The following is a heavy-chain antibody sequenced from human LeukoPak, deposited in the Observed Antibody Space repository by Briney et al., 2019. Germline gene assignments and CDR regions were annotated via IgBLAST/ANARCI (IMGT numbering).Heavy chain of an antibody. V-gene: IGHV4-59*08. J-gene: IGHJ4*02. CDR2: IYYSGST. D-gene: IGHD6-13*01. CDR3: ARLSYSSSWYEDY. Sequence: SETLSLTCTVSGGSISSYYWGWIRQPPGKGLEWIGYIYYSGSTNYNPSLKSRVTISVDTSKNQFSLKLSSVTAADTAVYYCARLSYSSSWYEDYWGQGTLVTVSS. CDR1: GGSISSYY.